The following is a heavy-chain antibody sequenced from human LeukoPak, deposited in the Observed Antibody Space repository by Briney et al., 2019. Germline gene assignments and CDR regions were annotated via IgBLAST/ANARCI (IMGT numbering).Heavy chain of an antibody. CDR3: ARVGYSSSWYNFRGNWFDP. Sequence: GGSLRLSCAASGFTFSNAWMSWVRQAPGKGLEWVSSISSSSSYIYYADSVKGRFTISRDNAKNSLYLQMNSLRAEDTAVYYCARVGYSSSWYNFRGNWFDPWGQGTLVTVSS. J-gene: IGHJ5*02. CDR1: GFTFSNAW. V-gene: IGHV3-21*01. D-gene: IGHD6-13*01. CDR2: ISSSSSYI.